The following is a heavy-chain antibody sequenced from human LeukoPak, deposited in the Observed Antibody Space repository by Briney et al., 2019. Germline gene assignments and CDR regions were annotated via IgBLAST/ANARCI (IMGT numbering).Heavy chain of an antibody. V-gene: IGHV1-2*02. CDR2: LNPNTGGT. CDR1: GYPFTKYY. D-gene: IGHD1-7*01. Sequence: ASVKVSCKASGYPFTKYYIHWVRQAPGHGLQWMGWLNPNTGGTRYARSFEGRVTMTRDTPIDTAYMDLSGLTSDDTATYYCAKSLAGTTVFWWFDPWGQGTVVTVSS. CDR3: AKSLAGTTVFWWFDP. J-gene: IGHJ5*02.